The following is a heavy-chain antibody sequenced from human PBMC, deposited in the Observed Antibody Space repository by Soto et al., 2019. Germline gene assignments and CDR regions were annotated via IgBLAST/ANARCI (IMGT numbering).Heavy chain of an antibody. J-gene: IGHJ4*02. D-gene: IGHD3-22*01. V-gene: IGHV3-23*01. CDR1: GFTYSSYA. CDR2: TSGTGGST. CDR3: VGDAAYDSSGYYLEY. Sequence: PGGSLRLSCAASGFTYSSYAMSWVRPAPGKWLEWVSATSGTGGSTHYAASGKGRSTIYRDNSTKPLYLPMHSLRADDTAVYYRVGDAAYDSSGYYLEYCGQGTLVTVSS.